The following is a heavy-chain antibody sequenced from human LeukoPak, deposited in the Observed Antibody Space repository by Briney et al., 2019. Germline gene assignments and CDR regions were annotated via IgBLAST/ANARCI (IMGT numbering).Heavy chain of an antibody. CDR2: ISYDGKKN. V-gene: IGHV3-30*03. CDR1: GFTFSHFA. D-gene: IGHD3-10*01. J-gene: IGHJ4*02. CDR3: VRGSKIRGVIPEGEFDY. Sequence: GGSLTLSCAASGFTFSHFAMHWVRQAPGKGLEWVAVISYDGKKNYYADSVKGRFTLSRDDSANTLYLQMNSLRAEDTAVYYCVRGSKIRGVIPEGEFDYWGQGTLVTVSS.